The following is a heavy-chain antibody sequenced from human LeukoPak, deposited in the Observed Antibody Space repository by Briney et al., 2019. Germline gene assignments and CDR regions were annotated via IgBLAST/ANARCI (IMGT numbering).Heavy chain of an antibody. J-gene: IGHJ3*01. V-gene: IGHV3-21*01. Sequence: PGGSLRLSCAASGFTFSSYSMNWVRQAPGKGLEWVSSISSSSGYIYYADSVKGRFTISRDKAKNSLYLQMNSLRAEDTAVYYCARDYGHGIAVAGSDAFDVCGQGTMVSASS. CDR1: GFTFSSYS. CDR3: ARDYGHGIAVAGSDAFDV. CDR2: ISSSSGYI. D-gene: IGHD6-19*01.